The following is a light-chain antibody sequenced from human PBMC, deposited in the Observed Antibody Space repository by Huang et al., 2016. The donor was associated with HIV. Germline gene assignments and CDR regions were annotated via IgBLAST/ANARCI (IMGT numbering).Light chain of an antibody. J-gene: IGKJ5*01. CDR3: QHRYNWPET. Sequence: EIVLTQSPVTLSLSPGERATLSCRASQSVSVYLAWYQQNPGQAPRLLIYDASTRATGIPARFSGSGSGTDFTLTINSLEPEDFAVYYCQHRYNWPETFGQGTRLEIK. V-gene: IGKV3-11*01. CDR2: DAS. CDR1: QSVSVY.